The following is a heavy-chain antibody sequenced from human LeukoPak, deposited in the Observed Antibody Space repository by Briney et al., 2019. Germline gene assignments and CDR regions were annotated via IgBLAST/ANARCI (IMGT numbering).Heavy chain of an antibody. J-gene: IGHJ5*02. Sequence: ASVKVSCKASGYIFTSYFMHWLRQAPGQGLEWMGLINPRGGSTRYAQKFQGRVTMTRDMSTSTVYMELSSLRSEDTAVYYCARALPHRRLMDTTMEQHWFDPWGQGTLVTVSS. CDR1: GYIFTSYF. CDR3: ARALPHRRLMDTTMEQHWFDP. CDR2: INPRGGST. D-gene: IGHD5-18*01. V-gene: IGHV1-46*01.